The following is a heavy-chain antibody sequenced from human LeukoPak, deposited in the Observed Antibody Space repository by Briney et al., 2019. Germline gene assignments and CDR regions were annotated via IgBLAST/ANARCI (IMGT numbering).Heavy chain of an antibody. D-gene: IGHD5-12*01. J-gene: IGHJ4*02. CDR3: AAQVGGPRLAVYSVY. V-gene: IGHV3-23*01. CDR1: GFTFSSYA. Sequence: GGSLRLSCAASGFTFSSYAMSWVRQAPGKGLEWVSAISGSGGSTYYADSVKGRFTISRDNSKNTLYLQMNSLRAEDTAVYYCAAQVGGPRLAVYSVYWGQGTLVTVSS. CDR2: ISGSGGST.